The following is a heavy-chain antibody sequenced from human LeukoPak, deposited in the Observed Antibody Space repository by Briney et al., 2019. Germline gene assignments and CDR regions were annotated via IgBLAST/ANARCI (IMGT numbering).Heavy chain of an antibody. J-gene: IGHJ4*02. Sequence: ESGPTLVKPTQTLTLTCTFSGFSLSTSGVGVGWIRQPPGKALEWLALIYWNDDKRYSPSLKSRLTITKDTSKNQVVLTMTNMDPVDTATYYCAHRGRENYYDSSGYYLDYFDYWGQGTLVTVSS. D-gene: IGHD3-22*01. CDR1: GFSLSTSGVG. V-gene: IGHV2-5*01. CDR3: AHRGRENYYDSSGYYLDYFDY. CDR2: IYWNDDK.